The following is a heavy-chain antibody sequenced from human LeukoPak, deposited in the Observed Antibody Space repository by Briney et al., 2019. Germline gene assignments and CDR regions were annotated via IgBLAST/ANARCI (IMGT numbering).Heavy chain of an antibody. J-gene: IGHJ4*02. CDR2: ISGTDDNT. Sequence: GGSLRLSCGASGFAFSSSTMSWVRQAPGKGLEWVSGISGTDDNTYYADSVKGRFTISRDNSKNTLYLQMNSLRAEDTAVYYCAKDGPLDEDYFDYWGQGTLVTVSS. CDR3: AKDGPLDEDYFDY. D-gene: IGHD3-9*01. V-gene: IGHV3-23*01. CDR1: GFAFSSST.